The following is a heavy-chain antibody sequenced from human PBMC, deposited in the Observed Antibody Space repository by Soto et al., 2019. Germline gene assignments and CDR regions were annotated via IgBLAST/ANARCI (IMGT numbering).Heavy chain of an antibody. D-gene: IGHD2-15*01. CDR3: ARAPYCSGGSCYFPLDDAFDI. Sequence: PGGSLRLSCAASGFTFSSYWMGWVRQAPGKGLEWVANIKQDGSEKYYVDSVKGRFTISRDNAKNSLYLQMNSLRAEDTAVYYCARAPYCSGGSCYFPLDDAFDIWVQGTMVTVSS. CDR2: IKQDGSEK. V-gene: IGHV3-7*05. J-gene: IGHJ3*02. CDR1: GFTFSSYW.